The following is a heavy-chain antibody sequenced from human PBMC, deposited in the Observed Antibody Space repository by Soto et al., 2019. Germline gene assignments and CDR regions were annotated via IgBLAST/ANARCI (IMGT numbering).Heavy chain of an antibody. J-gene: IGHJ6*03. CDR1: GFTFSSYA. CDR2: ISGSGGST. CDR3: ARTHTSFTIFGARTYMDV. V-gene: IGHV3-23*01. Sequence: GGSLRLSCAASGFTFSSYAMSWVRQAPGKGLEWVSAISGSGGSTYYADSVKGRFTISRDNSKNTLYLQMNSLRAEDTAVYYCARTHTSFTIFGARTYMDVWVKGTTVTVSS. D-gene: IGHD3-3*01.